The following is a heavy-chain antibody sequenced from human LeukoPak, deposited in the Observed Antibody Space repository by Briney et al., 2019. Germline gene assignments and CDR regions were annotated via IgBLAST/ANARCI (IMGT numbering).Heavy chain of an antibody. Sequence: ASVKVSCKASGYTFTGYYMHWVRQAPGQGLEWMGWIDPNSGGTNYAQKFQGRVTMTRDTSISTAYMELSRLRSDDTAVYYCARGVGVRGVIPQTLQYWGQGTLVSVSS. D-gene: IGHD3-10*01. CDR2: IDPNSGGT. CDR3: ARGVGVRGVIPQTLQY. CDR1: GYTFTGYY. V-gene: IGHV1-2*02. J-gene: IGHJ4*02.